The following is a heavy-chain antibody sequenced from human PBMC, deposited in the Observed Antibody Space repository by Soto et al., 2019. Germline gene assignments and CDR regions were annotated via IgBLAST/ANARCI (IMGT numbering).Heavy chain of an antibody. CDR1: VFTFSSYA. CDR2: ISGSGGST. J-gene: IGHJ4*02. V-gene: IGHV3-23*01. Sequence: GGSLRLSCAASVFTFSSYAMSWVRQAPGKGLEWVSAISGSGGSTYYADSVKGRFTISRDNSKNTLYLQMNSLRAEDTAVYYCAKRAHDPTYYDYIWGSYRYWVFFDYWGQGTLVTVSS. CDR3: AKRAHDPTYYDYIWGSYRYWVFFDY. D-gene: IGHD3-16*02.